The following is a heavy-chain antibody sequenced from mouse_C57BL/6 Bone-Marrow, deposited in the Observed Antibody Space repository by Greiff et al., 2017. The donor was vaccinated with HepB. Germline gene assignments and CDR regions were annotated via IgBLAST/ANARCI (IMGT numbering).Heavy chain of an antibody. CDR1: GYTFTSYW. CDR2: IHPNSGST. D-gene: IGHD3-3*01. Sequence: QVQLKQPGAELVKPGASVKLSCKASGYTFTSYWMHWVKQRPGQGLEWIGMIHPNSGSTNYNEKFKSKATLTVDKSSSTAYMQLSSLTSEDSAVYYCARSAARDYFDYWGQGTTLTVSS. CDR3: ARSAARDYFDY. J-gene: IGHJ2*01. V-gene: IGHV1-64*01.